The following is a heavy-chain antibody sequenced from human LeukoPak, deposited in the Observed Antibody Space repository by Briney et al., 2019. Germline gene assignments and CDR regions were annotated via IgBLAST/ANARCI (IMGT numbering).Heavy chain of an antibody. CDR2: IKGDGSVK. Sequence: GGSLRLSCVASGFTYSDYWMSWVRQGPGKGLAWVATIKGDGSVKNYVDSVKGRFTISRDNAKNSVFLQMDSLRVEDTALYYCARRGLHDYWGQGTLVTVSS. CDR3: ARRGLHDY. V-gene: IGHV3-7*03. CDR1: GFTYSDYW. J-gene: IGHJ4*02. D-gene: IGHD5/OR15-5a*01.